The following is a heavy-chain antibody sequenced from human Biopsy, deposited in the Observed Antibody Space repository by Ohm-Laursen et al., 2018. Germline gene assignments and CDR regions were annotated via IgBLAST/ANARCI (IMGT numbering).Heavy chain of an antibody. D-gene: IGHD6-13*01. V-gene: IGHV4-59*08. CDR1: GGSISGYH. CDR2: ISYTGGI. Sequence: PSDTLSLTCTVSGGSISGYHWSWIRKSPGKGLEWLAYISYTGGIPSTPSLNGRATMSLDTSKNQFSLRLLYVTAADTAVYYCARHIGSSWEWAFDIWGRGTMVTVSS. J-gene: IGHJ3*02. CDR3: ARHIGSSWEWAFDI.